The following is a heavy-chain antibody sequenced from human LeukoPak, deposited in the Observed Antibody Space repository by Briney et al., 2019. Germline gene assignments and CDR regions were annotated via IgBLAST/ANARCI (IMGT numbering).Heavy chain of an antibody. CDR1: GFTFSSYG. D-gene: IGHD3-3*01. J-gene: IGHJ6*02. CDR3: AKDHSPYDYDFWSGYLPSLYYYGMDV. Sequence: GRSLRLSCAASGFTFSSYGMHWVRQAPGKGLEWVAVISYDGSNKYYADSVKGRFTISRDNSKNTLYLQMNSLRAEDTAVYYCAKDHSPYDYDFWSGYLPSLYYYGMDVWGQGTTVTVSS. CDR2: ISYDGSNK. V-gene: IGHV3-30*18.